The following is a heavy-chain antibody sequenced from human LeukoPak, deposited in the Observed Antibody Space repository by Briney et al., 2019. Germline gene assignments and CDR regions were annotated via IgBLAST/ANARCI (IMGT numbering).Heavy chain of an antibody. Sequence: PSETLSLTCAVSGYSISSGYYWGWIRQPPGKGLEGIGSIYHSGSTYYNPSLKSRVTIPVDTSKNQFSLKLSSVTAEDTAVYYCARHGPQVPAAITRFDPWGQGTLVTVSS. CDR2: IYHSGST. J-gene: IGHJ5*02. V-gene: IGHV4-38-2*01. D-gene: IGHD2-2*02. CDR1: GYSISSGYY. CDR3: ARHGPQVPAAITRFDP.